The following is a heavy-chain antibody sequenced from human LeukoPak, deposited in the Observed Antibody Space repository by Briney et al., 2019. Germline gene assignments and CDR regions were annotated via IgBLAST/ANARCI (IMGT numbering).Heavy chain of an antibody. J-gene: IGHJ6*03. CDR1: GGTFSSYA. Sequence: SVKVSCKASGGTFSSYAISWVRQAPGQGLEWMGGIIPIYGTPHSAQKFQGRVTITTDESTSTAFMDLSSLRSEDTAVYYCARGKLGYYYYHMDAWGKGTTVTVSS. D-gene: IGHD3-3*02. V-gene: IGHV1-69*05. CDR2: IIPIYGTP. CDR3: ARGKLGYYYYHMDA.